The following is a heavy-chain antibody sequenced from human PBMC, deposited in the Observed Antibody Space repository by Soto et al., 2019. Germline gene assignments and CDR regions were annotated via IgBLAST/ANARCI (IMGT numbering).Heavy chain of an antibody. D-gene: IGHD3-9*01. CDR2: ISGSGGST. V-gene: IGHV3-23*01. Sequence: GGSLRLSCAASGFTFSSYAMSWVRHAPGKGLEWVSAISGSGGSTYYADSVKGRFTISRDNSKNTLYLQMNSLRAEDTAVYYCAKDEYYDILTGYLNWFDPWGQGTLVTVSS. CDR1: GFTFSSYA. CDR3: AKDEYYDILTGYLNWFDP. J-gene: IGHJ5*02.